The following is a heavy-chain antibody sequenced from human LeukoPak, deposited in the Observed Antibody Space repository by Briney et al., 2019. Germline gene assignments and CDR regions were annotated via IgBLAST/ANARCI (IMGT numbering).Heavy chain of an antibody. Sequence: GGTLRLSCAASGFTFSSYGMSWVRQAPGKGLEWVSAISGSGGSTYYTDSVKGRFTISRDNSKNTLYLQTNSLRAGDTAVYYCAKDEGYCSGGSCYGPDYWGQGTLVTVSS. CDR2: ISGSGGST. CDR1: GFTFSSYG. D-gene: IGHD2-15*01. J-gene: IGHJ4*02. V-gene: IGHV3-23*01. CDR3: AKDEGYCSGGSCYGPDY.